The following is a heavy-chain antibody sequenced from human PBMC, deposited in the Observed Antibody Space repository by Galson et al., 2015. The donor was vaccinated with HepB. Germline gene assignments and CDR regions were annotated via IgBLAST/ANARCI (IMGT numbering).Heavy chain of an antibody. CDR2: IIPIFGTA. CDR1: GGTFSSYA. Sequence: SVKVSCKASGGTFSSYAISWVRQDPGQGLEWMGGIIPIFGTANYAQKFQGRVTITADESTSTAYMELSSLRSEDTAVYYCASPLTDSSWPHAFDIWGQGTMVTVSS. CDR3: ASPLTDSSWPHAFDI. J-gene: IGHJ3*02. V-gene: IGHV1-69*13. D-gene: IGHD6-13*01.